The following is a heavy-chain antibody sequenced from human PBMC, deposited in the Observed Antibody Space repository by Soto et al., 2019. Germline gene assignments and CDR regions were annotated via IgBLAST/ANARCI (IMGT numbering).Heavy chain of an antibody. D-gene: IGHD2-15*01. Sequence: QITLKEAGPTLVKPTQTLTLTCTVSGFSLNTRAVGVGWIRQPPAKSLEWLVLINWNDDKRYSPALKDRLTITKDTTKNPVVLTMTNIDPVDTATYCCAHRHDLGGFDICGQGTTVTLSS. CDR3: AHRHDLGGFDI. V-gene: IGHV2-5*01. J-gene: IGHJ3*02. CDR1: GFSLNTRAVG. CDR2: INWNDDK.